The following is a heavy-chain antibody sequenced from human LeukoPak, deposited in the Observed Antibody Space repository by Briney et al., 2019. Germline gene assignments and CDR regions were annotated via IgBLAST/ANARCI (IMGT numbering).Heavy chain of an antibody. Sequence: GGSLRLSCAASGFTFSSYSMNWVRQAPGKGLEWVSYISSSSSYIYYADSVKGRFTISRDNAKNSLYLQMNSLRAEDTAVYYCARIYSLNWFDPWGQGTLVTVSS. D-gene: IGHD5-18*01. CDR1: GFTFSSYS. V-gene: IGHV3-21*05. CDR3: ARIYSLNWFDP. J-gene: IGHJ5*02. CDR2: ISSSSSYI.